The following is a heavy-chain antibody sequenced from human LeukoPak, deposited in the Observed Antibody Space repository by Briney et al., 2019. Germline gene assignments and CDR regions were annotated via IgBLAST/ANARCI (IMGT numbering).Heavy chain of an antibody. J-gene: IGHJ4*02. V-gene: IGHV1-2*02. Sequence: ASVKVSCKASGYTFTGYYLHWVRQAPGQGLEWMGWINPNSGGTNYAQKFQGRVTMTRDTSISTAYMELSRLRSDDTALYYCARTYIGASYYYIYWGQGTLVTVSS. CDR2: INPNSGGT. CDR1: GYTFTGYY. CDR3: ARTYIGASYYYIY. D-gene: IGHD2-2*01.